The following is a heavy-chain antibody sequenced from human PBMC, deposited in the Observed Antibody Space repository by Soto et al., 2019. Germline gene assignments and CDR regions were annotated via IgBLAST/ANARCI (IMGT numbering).Heavy chain of an antibody. CDR2: ISASTGIT. J-gene: IGHJ4*02. CDR1: GFTFSTHA. CDR3: ARSLWFGETPPDY. V-gene: IGHV3-23*01. Sequence: EVQLLESGGGLVQPGGSLRLSCAASGFTFSTHAMSWVRQAPGKGLEWVSVISASTGITYYADSVKGRFIIFRDNSKNTLFLQMNSLRAEDTAISYCARSLWFGETPPDYWGQGTLVTVSS. D-gene: IGHD3-10*01.